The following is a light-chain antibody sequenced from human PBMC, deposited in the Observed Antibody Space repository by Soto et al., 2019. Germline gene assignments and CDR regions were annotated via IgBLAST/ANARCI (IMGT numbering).Light chain of an antibody. J-gene: IGKJ3*01. V-gene: IGKV3-20*01. CDR2: DTS. CDR1: QSVGGSS. CDR3: QQLFMYPPT. Sequence: ETLLTQSPGTLSLSPGERATLSCRASQSVGGSSLAWYQQRPGQAPRLLIYDTSNRATGIPDRFSGSGSGTDFTLTISRLEPEDFAVYYCQQLFMYPPTFGPGTKVDI.